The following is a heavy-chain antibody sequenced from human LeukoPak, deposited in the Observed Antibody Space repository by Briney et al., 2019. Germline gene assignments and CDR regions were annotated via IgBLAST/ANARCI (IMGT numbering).Heavy chain of an antibody. Sequence: PGGSLRLSCAASGFTFSSYGMHWVRQAPGKGLEWVAFIRYDGSNKYYADSVKGRFTISRDNSKNTLYLQMNSLRAEDTAVYYCARDRGQLAPTDYWGQGTLVTVSS. CDR3: ARDRGQLAPTDY. J-gene: IGHJ4*02. D-gene: IGHD6-6*01. CDR1: GFTFSSYG. V-gene: IGHV3-30*02. CDR2: IRYDGSNK.